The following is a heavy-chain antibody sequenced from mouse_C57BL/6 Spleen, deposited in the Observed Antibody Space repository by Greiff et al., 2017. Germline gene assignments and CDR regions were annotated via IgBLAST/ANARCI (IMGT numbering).Heavy chain of an antibody. D-gene: IGHD1-2*01. CDR3: ARSMYDGYYFDY. CDR2: IYPGDGDT. CDR1: GYAFSSSW. Sequence: VQLQESGPELVKPGASVKISCKASGYAFSSSWMNWVKQRPGKGLEWIGRIYPGDGDTNYNGKFKGKATLTADKSSSPAYMQLSSLTSVDSAVYCCARSMYDGYYFDYWGQGTTLTVSS. J-gene: IGHJ2*01. V-gene: IGHV1-82*01.